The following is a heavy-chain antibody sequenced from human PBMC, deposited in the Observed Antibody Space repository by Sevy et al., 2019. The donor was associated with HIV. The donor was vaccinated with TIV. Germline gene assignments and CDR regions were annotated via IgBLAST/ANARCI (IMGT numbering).Heavy chain of an antibody. CDR3: ARDNDYYYYGMDV. J-gene: IGHJ6*02. V-gene: IGHV3-7*01. CDR1: GFTFSSYW. Sequence: GGSLRLSCAASGFTFSSYWMSWVRQAPGKGLEWVANIKQDGSEKYYVDSVKGRFTISRDNAKNSLYLQMNSLRAEDTAVYYCARDNDYYYYGMDVWGQWTTVTVSS. CDR2: IKQDGSEK.